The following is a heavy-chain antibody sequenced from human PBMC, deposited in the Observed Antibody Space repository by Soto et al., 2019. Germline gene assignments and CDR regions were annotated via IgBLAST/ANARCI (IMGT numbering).Heavy chain of an antibody. CDR3: AHSPDYRSGGNGLFDY. D-gene: IGHD3-10*01. Sequence: QITLKESGPTLVKPTQTLTLTCTFSGFSLSTSGVGVGWIRQPPGKALEWLALIYWDDDKRYSPSLKSRLTITKDTSKNQVVLTMTNMDQVDTATYYCAHSPDYRSGGNGLFDYWGQGTLVTVSS. V-gene: IGHV2-5*02. CDR2: IYWDDDK. CDR1: GFSLSTSGVG. J-gene: IGHJ4*02.